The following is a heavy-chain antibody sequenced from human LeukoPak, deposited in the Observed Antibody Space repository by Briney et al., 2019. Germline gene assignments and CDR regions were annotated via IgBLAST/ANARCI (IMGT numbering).Heavy chain of an antibody. CDR3: ARVVMATNAYHFDY. J-gene: IGHJ4*02. Sequence: PGGSLRLSCAASGFTVSGSYMSWVRQAPGKGLEWVSVIYSGGSTYYADSVKGRFTISRHNSKNTLYLQMNSLRAEDTAVYSCARVVMATNAYHFDYWGQGTLVTVSS. CDR2: IYSGGST. V-gene: IGHV3-53*04. CDR1: GFTVSGSY. D-gene: IGHD5-24*01.